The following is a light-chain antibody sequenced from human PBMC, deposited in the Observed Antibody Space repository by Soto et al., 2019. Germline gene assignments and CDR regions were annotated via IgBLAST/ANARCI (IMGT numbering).Light chain of an antibody. Sequence: QSALTQPASVSGSPGQSITISCTGTSSDVGGYNYVSWYQQHPGKAPKLMIYEVSNRPSGVSNRFSGSKSGNTASLTISGPQPEDLAVFYPVSYPTSTSLVFGTGTQAPVL. CDR2: EVS. CDR3: VSYPTSTSLV. V-gene: IGLV2-14*01. J-gene: IGLJ1*01. CDR1: SSDVGGYNY.